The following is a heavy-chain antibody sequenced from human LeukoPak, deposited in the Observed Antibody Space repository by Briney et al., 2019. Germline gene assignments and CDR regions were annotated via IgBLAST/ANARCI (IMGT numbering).Heavy chain of an antibody. D-gene: IGHD6-13*01. Sequence: GGSLRLSCAASGFTFTSYGISWVRQAPGQGLEWMGWISAYNGNTNYAQKLQGRVTMTTDTSTSTAYMELRSLRSDDTAVYYCATNTGYSSSWLGYWGQGTLVTVSS. V-gene: IGHV1-18*01. J-gene: IGHJ4*02. CDR2: ISAYNGNT. CDR3: ATNTGYSSSWLGY. CDR1: GFTFTSYG.